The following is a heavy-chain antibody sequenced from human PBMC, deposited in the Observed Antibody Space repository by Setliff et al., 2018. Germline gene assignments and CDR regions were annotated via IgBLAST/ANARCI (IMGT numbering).Heavy chain of an antibody. CDR1: GHTFTSYF. V-gene: IGHV1-46*01. CDR2: INPSGGYT. CDR3: ARGWGVITIFGMDYYMDV. Sequence: ASVKVSCKAPGHTFTSYFMQWVRQAPGQGLEWMGMINPSGGYTIYAQKFQGRVTMTRDTSTSTVYLELSSLRSEDTAVYYCARGWGVITIFGMDYYMDVWGKGTTVTVSS. J-gene: IGHJ6*03. D-gene: IGHD3-3*01.